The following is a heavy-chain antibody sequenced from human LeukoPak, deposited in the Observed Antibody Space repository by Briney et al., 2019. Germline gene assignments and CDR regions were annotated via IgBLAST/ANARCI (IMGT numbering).Heavy chain of an antibody. CDR3: AKLLGTATTFDY. V-gene: IGHV3-7*01. CDR1: GFTFSRSW. J-gene: IGHJ4*02. Sequence: GWSLRVSCEASGFTFSRSWMSWVRQAPGKGLEWVANISPDGSQKYYVDSVKGRFTFSRDNPNNSLYLQMNSLGAEDTAVYYCAKLLGTATTFDYWGQGSLLPVSS. D-gene: IGHD5-24*01. CDR2: ISPDGSQK.